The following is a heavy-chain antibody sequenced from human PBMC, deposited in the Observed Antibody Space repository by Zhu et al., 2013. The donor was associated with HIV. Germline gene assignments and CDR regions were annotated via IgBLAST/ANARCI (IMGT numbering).Heavy chain of an antibody. CDR2: MNPNSGDT. D-gene: IGHD3-22*01. CDR3: VRDSNGWFDP. V-gene: IGHV1-2*04. CDR1: GYGFTGYY. J-gene: IGHJ5*02. Sequence: QVQLVQSGAEVKEPGASVKVSCKASGYGFTGYYIHWVRQAPGQGLEWMGWMNPNSGDTLYGEKFRAWVSMTRDTSISTAHMELRKLTPDDTAIYYCVRDSNGWFDPWGQGTLVTVSS.